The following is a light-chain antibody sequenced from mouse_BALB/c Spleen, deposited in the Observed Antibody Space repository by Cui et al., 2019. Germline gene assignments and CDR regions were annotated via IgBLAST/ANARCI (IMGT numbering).Light chain of an antibody. J-gene: IGKJ1*01. CDR3: QQGQSYPLT. V-gene: IGKV11-125*01. CDR2: KAS. CDR1: QNINVW. Sequence: PINQSSSSLSPYLGDTSTITCHASQNINVWLSWYQQKPGNIPKLLIYKASNLHTGVPSRFSGSGSGTGFTLTISSLQAEDIATYYCQQGQSYPLTFGGGTKLEIK.